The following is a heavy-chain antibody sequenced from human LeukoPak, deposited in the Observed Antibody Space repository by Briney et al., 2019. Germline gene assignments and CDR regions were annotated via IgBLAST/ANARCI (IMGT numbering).Heavy chain of an antibody. J-gene: IGHJ4*02. CDR1: GYTLTELS. V-gene: IGHV1-24*01. CDR2: FDPEDGET. D-gene: IGHD2-2*01. CDR3: ATSPGFVVVPAATGALSY. Sequence: ASVKVSCEVSGYTLTELSMHWVRQAPGKGLEWMGGFDPEDGETIYAQKFQGRVTMTEDTSTDTAYMELSSLRSEDTAVYYCATSPGFVVVPAATGALSYWGQGTLVTVSS.